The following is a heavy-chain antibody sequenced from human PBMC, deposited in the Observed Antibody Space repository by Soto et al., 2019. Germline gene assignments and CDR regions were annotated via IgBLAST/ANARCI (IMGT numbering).Heavy chain of an antibody. J-gene: IGHJ3*02. CDR2: INHSGST. CDR1: VGSFGGYY. D-gene: IGHD2-2*02. CDR3: ARGSFYCSSTSCYTDDDAFDI. V-gene: IGHV4-34*01. Sequence: SETLSLTCAVYVGSFGGYYWSWIRQPPGKGLEWIGEINHSGSTNYNPSLKSRVTISVDTSKNQFSLKLSSVTAADTAVYYCARGSFYCSSTSCYTDDDAFDIWGQGTMVTVSS.